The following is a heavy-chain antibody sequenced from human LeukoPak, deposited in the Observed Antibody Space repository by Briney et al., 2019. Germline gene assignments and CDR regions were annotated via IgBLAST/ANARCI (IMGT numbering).Heavy chain of an antibody. CDR3: AKAYYDFWSGYSVGYYYYYMDV. J-gene: IGHJ6*03. Sequence: GGSLRLSCAASGFTFSSYSMNWVRQAPGKGLEWVAVISYDGSNKYYADSVKGRFTISRDNSKNTLYLQMNSLRAEDTAVYYCAKAYYDFWSGYSVGYYYYYMDVWGKGTTVTVSS. CDR1: GFTFSSYS. D-gene: IGHD3-3*01. V-gene: IGHV3-30*18. CDR2: ISYDGSNK.